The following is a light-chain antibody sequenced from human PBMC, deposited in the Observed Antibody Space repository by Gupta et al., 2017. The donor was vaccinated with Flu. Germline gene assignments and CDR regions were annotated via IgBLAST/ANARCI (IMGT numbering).Light chain of an antibody. CDR3: QMWDSTTVI. V-gene: IGLV3-9*01. Sequence: QKPGQAPVLVIYRDSSRPSGIPERFSGSTSGNTATLTISGAQAGDEADYYCQMWDSTTVIFGGGTKLTVL. J-gene: IGLJ2*01. CDR2: RDS.